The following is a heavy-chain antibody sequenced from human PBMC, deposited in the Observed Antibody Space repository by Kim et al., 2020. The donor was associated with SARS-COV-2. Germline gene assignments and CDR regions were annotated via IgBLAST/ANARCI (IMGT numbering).Heavy chain of an antibody. J-gene: IGHJ6*02. CDR2: INTNTGNP. V-gene: IGHV7-4-1*02. Sequence: ASVKVSCKASGYTFTSYAMNWVRQAPGQGLEWMGWINTNTGNPTYAQGFTGRFVFSLDTSVSTAYLQISSLKAEDTAVYYCARELNRITIFGVVGSPGGMDVWGQGTTVTVSS. CDR3: ARELNRITIFGVVGSPGGMDV. CDR1: GYTFTSYA. D-gene: IGHD3-3*01.